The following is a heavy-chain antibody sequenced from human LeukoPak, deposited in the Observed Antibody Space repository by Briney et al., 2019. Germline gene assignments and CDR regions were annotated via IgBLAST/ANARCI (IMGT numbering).Heavy chain of an antibody. Sequence: GGSLRLSCEASGLTFNKYWMTWVRQAPGKGLEWVANIKQDGSEKYYVDSVKGRFTISRDNAKNSLYLQMNSLRAEDTAVYYCARRGYSYGRPSGWYFDLWGRGTLVTVSS. J-gene: IGHJ2*01. CDR2: IKQDGSEK. V-gene: IGHV3-7*01. D-gene: IGHD5-18*01. CDR3: ARRGYSYGRPSGWYFDL. CDR1: GLTFNKYW.